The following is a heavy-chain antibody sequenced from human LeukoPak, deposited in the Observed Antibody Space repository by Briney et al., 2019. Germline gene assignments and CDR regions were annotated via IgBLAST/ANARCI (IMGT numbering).Heavy chain of an antibody. CDR1: GGSISSYY. Sequence: PSETLSLTCTVSGGSISSYYWSWIRQPAGKGLEWIGRIYTSGSTNYNPSLKSRVTMSVDTSKNQFSLKVTSVTAADTAMYYCARVGDYALKDWGQGTLVTVSS. CDR2: IYTSGST. D-gene: IGHD4-17*01. CDR3: ARVGDYALKD. V-gene: IGHV4-4*07. J-gene: IGHJ4*02.